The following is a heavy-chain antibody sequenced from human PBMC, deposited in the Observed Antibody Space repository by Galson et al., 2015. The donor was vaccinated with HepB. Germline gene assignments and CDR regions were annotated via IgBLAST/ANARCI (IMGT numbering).Heavy chain of an antibody. CDR1: GFTFSSYS. CDR2: ISSSSSTI. Sequence: SLRLSCAASGFTFSSYSMKWVRQAPGKGLEWVSYISSSSSTIYYADSVKGRFTISRDNAKNSLYLQMNSLRAEDTAVYYCARDRGYSGSWTGYYYGMDVWGQGTTVTVSS. D-gene: IGHD6-13*01. J-gene: IGHJ6*02. V-gene: IGHV3-48*01. CDR3: ARDRGYSGSWTGYYYGMDV.